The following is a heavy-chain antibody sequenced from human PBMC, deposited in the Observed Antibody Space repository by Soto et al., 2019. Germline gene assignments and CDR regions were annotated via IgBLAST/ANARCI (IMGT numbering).Heavy chain of an antibody. CDR1: GFTFSSYA. Sequence: GGSLRLSCAASGFTFSSYAMSWVRQAPGKGLEWVSAISGSGGSTYYADSVKGRFTISRDNSKNTLYLQMNSLRAEDTAVYYCAKDITIFGVVIMYGMDVWGQGTTVTVSS. CDR3: AKDITIFGVVIMYGMDV. CDR2: ISGSGGST. V-gene: IGHV3-23*01. J-gene: IGHJ6*02. D-gene: IGHD3-3*01.